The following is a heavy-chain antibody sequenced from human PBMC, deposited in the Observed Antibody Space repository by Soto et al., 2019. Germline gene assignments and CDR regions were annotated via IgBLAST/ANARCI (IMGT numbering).Heavy chain of an antibody. CDR1: GYTFTGYY. CDR2: INPNSGGT. J-gene: IGHJ4*02. V-gene: IGHV1-2*04. Sequence: ASVKVSCKASGYTFTGYYMHWVRQAPGQGLEWMGWINPNSGGTNYAQKFQGWVTMTRDTSISTAYMELSRLRSDDTAVYYCARERTMVRGVIGGFDYWAQGTLVTVPS. D-gene: IGHD3-10*01. CDR3: ARERTMVRGVIGGFDY.